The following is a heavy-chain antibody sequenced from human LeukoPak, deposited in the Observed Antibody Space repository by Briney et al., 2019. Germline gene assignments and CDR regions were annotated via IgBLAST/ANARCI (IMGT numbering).Heavy chain of an antibody. D-gene: IGHD5-18*01. J-gene: IGHJ4*02. CDR3: ASPEGYSYGTFDY. CDR2: IIPIFGTA. V-gene: IGHV1-69*06. Sequence: GSSVNVSCKASGGTFSSYAISWVRQAPGQGLEWMGGIIPIFGTANYAQKFQGRVTITADKSTSTAYMELSSLRSEDTAVYYCASPEGYSYGTFDYWGQGTLVTVSS. CDR1: GGTFSSYA.